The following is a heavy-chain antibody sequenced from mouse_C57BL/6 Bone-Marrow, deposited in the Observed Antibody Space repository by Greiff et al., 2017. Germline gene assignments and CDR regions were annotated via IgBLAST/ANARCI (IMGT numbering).Heavy chain of an antibody. J-gene: IGHJ1*03. CDR2: IYPRSGYT. Sequence: VQLQQSGAELARPGASVKLSCKASGYTFTSYGISWVKQRTGQGLEWIGEIYPRSGYTYYNEKFKGKATLTADKSSSTAYMELRSLTSEGSAVYFCARWYYGSSYPSWYFDVWGTGTTVTVSS. CDR1: GYTFTSYG. V-gene: IGHV1-81*01. D-gene: IGHD1-1*01. CDR3: ARWYYGSSYPSWYFDV.